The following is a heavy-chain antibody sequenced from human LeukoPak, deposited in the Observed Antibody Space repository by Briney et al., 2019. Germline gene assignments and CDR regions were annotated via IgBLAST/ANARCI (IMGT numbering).Heavy chain of an antibody. D-gene: IGHD5-18*01. V-gene: IGHV1-2*02. CDR1: GYTFTGYY. Sequence: GASVKVSCKASGYTFTGYYMHWVRQAPGQGLEWMGWINPNSGGTNYAQKFQGRVTMTRDTSISTAYMELSRLRSDDTAVYYCARGKLRGYSYPAPYNWFDPWGQGTLVTVSP. CDR3: ARGKLRGYSYPAPYNWFDP. CDR2: INPNSGGT. J-gene: IGHJ5*02.